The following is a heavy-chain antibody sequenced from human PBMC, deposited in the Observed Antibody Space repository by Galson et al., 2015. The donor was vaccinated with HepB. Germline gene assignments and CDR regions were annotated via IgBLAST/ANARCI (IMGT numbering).Heavy chain of an antibody. CDR2: IYPGDSDT. J-gene: IGHJ4*02. V-gene: IGHV5-51*03. D-gene: IGHD6-6*01. CDR1: GYSFTSYW. Sequence: QSGTEVKKPGESLKISCKGSGYSFTSYWIGWVRQMHGKGLEWMGIIYPGDSDTRYSPSFQGQVTISADKSISTAYLQWSSLKASDTAMYYCARGNIEYSSSSRTFDYWGQGTLVTVSS. CDR3: ARGNIEYSSSSRTFDY.